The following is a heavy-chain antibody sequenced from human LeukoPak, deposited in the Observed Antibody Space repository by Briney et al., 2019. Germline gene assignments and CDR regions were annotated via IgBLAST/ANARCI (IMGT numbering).Heavy chain of an antibody. V-gene: IGHV3-66*01. J-gene: IGHJ4*02. D-gene: IGHD3-16*02. Sequence: GGSLRLSCAASGFTVSSNYMSWVRQAPGKGLEWVSVIYSGGSTYYADSVKGRFTISRDNSKNTLYLQMNSLRAEDSAVYYCAREPIMITFGGVIGLDYWGQGTLVTVSS. CDR2: IYSGGST. CDR3: AREPIMITFGGVIGLDY. CDR1: GFTVSSNY.